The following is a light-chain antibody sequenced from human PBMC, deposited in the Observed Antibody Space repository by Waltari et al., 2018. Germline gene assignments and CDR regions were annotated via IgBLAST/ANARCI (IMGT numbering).Light chain of an antibody. CDR2: EAS. Sequence: EIALTQSPATMSLSPRDRASLSCRASQSVSTYLVWYPQKPGQAPRLLIDEASNRAPGIPARFSGSGSGTDFTLTISSLEAEDFAVYYCQHRGNWPALTFGGGTKVEIK. V-gene: IGKV3-11*01. CDR1: QSVSTY. CDR3: QHRGNWPALT. J-gene: IGKJ4*01.